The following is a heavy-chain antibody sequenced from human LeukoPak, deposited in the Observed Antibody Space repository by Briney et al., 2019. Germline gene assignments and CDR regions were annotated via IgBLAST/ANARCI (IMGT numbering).Heavy chain of an antibody. V-gene: IGHV1-18*01. Sequence: GESLKISCKGSGYSFTSYGISWVRQAPGQGLEWMGWISAYNGNTNYAQKLQGRVTMTTDTSTSTAYMELRSLRSDDTAVYYCARGGTAADNWFDPWGQGTLVTVSS. D-gene: IGHD6-13*01. CDR3: ARGGTAADNWFDP. CDR2: ISAYNGNT. J-gene: IGHJ5*02. CDR1: GYSFTSYG.